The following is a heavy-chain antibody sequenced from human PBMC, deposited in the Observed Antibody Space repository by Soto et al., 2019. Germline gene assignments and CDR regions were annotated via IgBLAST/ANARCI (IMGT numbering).Heavy chain of an antibody. CDR1: GFTFGRHG. Sequence: QVQLVESGGGVVQPGGSLRLSCAASGFTFGRHGMHWVRQAPGKGLEWVAVIGSDGARDSYADSMKGRFSISRDNGQNTLDLQIESLRVEDTAVYYCARDDDYPDNGLDYWGQGTLGTVSS. J-gene: IGHJ4*02. CDR2: IGSDGARD. D-gene: IGHD4-17*01. V-gene: IGHV3-33*01. CDR3: ARDDDYPDNGLDY.